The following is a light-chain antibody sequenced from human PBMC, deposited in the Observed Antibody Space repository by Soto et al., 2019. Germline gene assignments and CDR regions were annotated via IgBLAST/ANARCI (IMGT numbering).Light chain of an antibody. CDR1: QSLNGN. CDR3: KQYYKWSLA. CDR2: GAS. J-gene: IGKJ4*01. V-gene: IGKV3-15*01. Sequence: EIVMTQSPATLSVSPGERATLSCRASQSLNGNLAWYQQKPGQGPRLLIYGASTRATGIPARFSGSGSGTESAPSICYLQAQDFAVMPCKQYYKWSLAFGGGTKVEIK.